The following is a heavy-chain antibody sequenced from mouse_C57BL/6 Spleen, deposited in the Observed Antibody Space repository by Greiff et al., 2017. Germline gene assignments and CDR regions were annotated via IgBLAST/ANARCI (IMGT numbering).Heavy chain of an antibody. J-gene: IGHJ1*03. D-gene: IGHD1-1*01. Sequence: QVQLQQSGPELVKPGASVKISCKASGYAFSSSWMNWVKQRPGKGLEWIGRIYPGDGDTNYNGKFKGKATLTADKSSSTAYMQLSSLTSDDSAVYVCARYCYGSSYWYFGGWGTGTTVTVST. CDR1: GYAFSSSW. CDR3: ARYCYGSSYWYFGG. CDR2: IYPGDGDT. V-gene: IGHV1-82*01.